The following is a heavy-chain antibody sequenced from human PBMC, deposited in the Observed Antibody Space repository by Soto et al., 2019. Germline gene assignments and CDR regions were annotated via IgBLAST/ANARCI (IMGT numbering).Heavy chain of an antibody. CDR3: ARDPRGRGYSEGQGHYYGLDV. J-gene: IGHJ6*02. CDR1: GGAFSSDF. Sequence: QVQLVQSGAAVKKPGSSVKVSCKASGGAFSSDFISWVRQAPGQGLEWMGGFIPMFGTANYAQKLQGRVTIIAAESTSTAYMEMANLTSEDTAIYFCARDPRGRGYSEGQGHYYGLDVWGQGTTVIVSS. V-gene: IGHV1-69*01. CDR2: FIPMFGTA. D-gene: IGHD5-18*01.